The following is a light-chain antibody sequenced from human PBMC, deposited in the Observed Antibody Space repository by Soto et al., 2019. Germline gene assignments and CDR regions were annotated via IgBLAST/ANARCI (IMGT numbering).Light chain of an antibody. J-gene: IGLJ1*01. Sequence: QSVLTQPPSASGTPGPSLTISCTGTSSDVGFYNFVSWYQQRPGKAPKLVIYEGTKRPSGVPDRFSGSKSGSTASLTVSGLQADDEAEYYCASYAGTKLFVFGSGTKVTVL. CDR1: SSDVGFYNF. V-gene: IGLV2-8*01. CDR2: EGT. CDR3: ASYAGTKLFV.